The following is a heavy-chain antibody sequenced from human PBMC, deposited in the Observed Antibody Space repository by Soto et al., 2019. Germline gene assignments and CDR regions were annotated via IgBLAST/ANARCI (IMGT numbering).Heavy chain of an antibody. CDR2: IIPIFGTA. J-gene: IGHJ6*02. CDR1: GGTFSSYA. Sequence: QVQLVQSGAEVKKPGSSVTVSCKASGGTFSSYAISWVRQAPGQGLEWMGGIIPIFGTANYAQKFQGRVTITADESTSTAYMELSSLRSEDTAVYYCARAQAYCSSTSCYTVRGDYGMDVWGQGTTVTVSS. D-gene: IGHD2-2*02. V-gene: IGHV1-69*01. CDR3: ARAQAYCSSTSCYTVRGDYGMDV.